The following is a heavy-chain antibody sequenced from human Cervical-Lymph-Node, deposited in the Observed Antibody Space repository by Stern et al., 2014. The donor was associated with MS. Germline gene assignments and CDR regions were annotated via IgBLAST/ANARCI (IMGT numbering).Heavy chain of an antibody. J-gene: IGHJ4*02. CDR2: LYNSGST. CDR1: GDSISSGHW. Sequence: QVQLVESGPGLVKPSGTLSLTCAVSGDSISSGHWWSWVRQAPGKGLGWIGELYNSGSTTYTPSLKSRVTISVDTSKNHFSLQLNSVTAADTAVYYCARNGGNYAFDYWGQGTLVTVSS. V-gene: IGHV4-4*02. CDR3: ARNGGNYAFDY. D-gene: IGHD3-16*01.